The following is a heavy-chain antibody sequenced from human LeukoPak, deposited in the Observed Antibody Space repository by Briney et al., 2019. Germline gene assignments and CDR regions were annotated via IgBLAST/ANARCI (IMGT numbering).Heavy chain of an antibody. Sequence: PGKSLRLSCAVSGFTFSNYAIHWVRQAPGKGLEWVALISFDGSNKYHADSVKGRFTISRDNSENTLHLQMNSLRPEDTAIYYCARDPILVRGYFDYWGQGTLVTVSS. CDR1: GFTFSNYA. CDR2: ISFDGSNK. J-gene: IGHJ4*02. D-gene: IGHD3-10*01. V-gene: IGHV3-30-3*01. CDR3: ARDPILVRGYFDY.